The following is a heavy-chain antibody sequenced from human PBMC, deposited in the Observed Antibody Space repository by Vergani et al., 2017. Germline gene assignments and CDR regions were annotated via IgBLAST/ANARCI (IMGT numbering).Heavy chain of an antibody. CDR1: DYSFGNYC. CDR2: IYPADSDT. J-gene: IGHJ4*02. V-gene: IGHV5-51*01. D-gene: IGHD1-1*01. Sequence: EVELVQSGPEMRKPGESLKISCKGSDYSFGNYCIGWVRQMPGKGLEWMGIIYPADSDTRYSPSFQGQVTISADKSISTTFLQWDSLKASDSALYYCARHTTYTDSWGQGTLVTVSS. CDR3: ARHTTYTDS.